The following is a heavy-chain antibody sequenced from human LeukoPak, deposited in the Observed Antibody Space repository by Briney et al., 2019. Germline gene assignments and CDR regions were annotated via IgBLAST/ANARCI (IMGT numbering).Heavy chain of an antibody. CDR3: ARYSYGLATRHYYYGMDV. V-gene: IGHV4-59*01. CDR1: GGSISGYY. Sequence: SETLSLTCTVSGGSISGYYWSWIRQPPGKGLEWIGYIYYSGSTNYNPSLKSRVTISVDTSKNQFSLKLSSVTAADTAVYYCARYSYGLATRHYYYGMDVWGQGTTVTVSS. J-gene: IGHJ6*02. D-gene: IGHD5-18*01. CDR2: IYYSGST.